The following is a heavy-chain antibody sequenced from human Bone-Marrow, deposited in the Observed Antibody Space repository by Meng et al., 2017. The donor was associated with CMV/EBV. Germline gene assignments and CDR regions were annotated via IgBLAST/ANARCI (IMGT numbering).Heavy chain of an antibody. V-gene: IGHV1-18*01. Sequence: ASVKVSCKASGYTFTSYGISWVRQAPGQGLEWMGWISAYNGNTNYAQKLQGRVTMTTDTSTSTAYMELRSLRSDDTAVYYCARENDQRPSYDFWSGYYKVHYYGMDVWGQGTTVTVSS. D-gene: IGHD3-3*01. CDR3: ARENDQRPSYDFWSGYYKVHYYGMDV. CDR2: ISAYNGNT. CDR1: GYTFTSYG. J-gene: IGHJ6*02.